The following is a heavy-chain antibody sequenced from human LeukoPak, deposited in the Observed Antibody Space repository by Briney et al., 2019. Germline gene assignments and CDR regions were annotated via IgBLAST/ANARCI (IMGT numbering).Heavy chain of an antibody. D-gene: IGHD3-22*01. CDR2: ISRDSSYI. CDR3: AKPYYYDSSGYQIPYYYYYGMDV. CDR1: GFTFSSYS. V-gene: IGHV3-21*04. Sequence: FSAASGFTFSSYSMNWVRQAPGKVLEWVSSISRDSSYIFYADSVKGRFTISRDNSKNTLYLQMNSLRAEDTAVYYCAKPYYYDSSGYQIPYYYYYGMDVWGQGTTVTVSS. J-gene: IGHJ6*02.